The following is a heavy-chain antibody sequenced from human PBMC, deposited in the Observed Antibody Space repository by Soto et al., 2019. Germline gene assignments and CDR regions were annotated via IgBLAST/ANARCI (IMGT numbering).Heavy chain of an antibody. D-gene: IGHD5-18*01. CDR1: GFTFSSYA. CDR3: AKDLAIVLWDNNWFDP. CDR2: ISGSGGST. J-gene: IGHJ5*02. V-gene: IGHV3-23*01. Sequence: GGSLRLSCAASGFTFSSYAMSWFRQAPGKGLEWVSAISGSGGSTYYADSVKGRFTISRDNSKNTLYLQMNSLRAEDTAVYYCAKDLAIVLWDNNWFDPWGQGTLFTVSS.